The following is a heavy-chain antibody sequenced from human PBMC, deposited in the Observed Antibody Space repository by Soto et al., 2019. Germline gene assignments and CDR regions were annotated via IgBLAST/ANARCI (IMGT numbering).Heavy chain of an antibody. CDR1: GGTFSDHG. Sequence: QVQLKQSGAEVQKPGSSVKVSCKASGGTFSDHGVAWLRQAPGQGLEWMGGTIPVFNTAKYAQKFQGRVTVTEDKFTNIAYMELTSLRSEDTVFYLCARLVYGSGNYYTGPSAFDIWGQGTMVIVSS. D-gene: IGHD3-10*01. CDR3: ARLVYGSGNYYTGPSAFDI. J-gene: IGHJ3*02. V-gene: IGHV1-69*06. CDR2: TIPVFNTA.